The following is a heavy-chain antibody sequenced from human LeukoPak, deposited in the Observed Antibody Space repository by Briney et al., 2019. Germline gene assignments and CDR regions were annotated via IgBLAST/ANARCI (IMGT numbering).Heavy chain of an antibody. Sequence: SGPTLVNPTQTLTLTCTFSGFSLRTSGMRVSWIRQPPAKALEWLPRIDWDDDKYYSTSLKTRLTISKDTSKNQVVLTMTNMDPVDTATYYCARICPPVAYSYDNAYDIWGQGTMVTVSS. CDR2: IDWDDDK. CDR3: ARICPPVAYSYDNAYDI. V-gene: IGHV2-70*04. CDR1: GFSLRTSGMR. D-gene: IGHD5-18*01. J-gene: IGHJ3*02.